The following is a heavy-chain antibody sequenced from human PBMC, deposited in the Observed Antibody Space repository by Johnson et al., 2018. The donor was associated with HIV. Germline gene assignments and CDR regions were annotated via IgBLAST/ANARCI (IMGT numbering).Heavy chain of an antibody. D-gene: IGHD1-26*01. CDR1: GFTFSSYG. CDR2: IRYDGSNK. J-gene: IGHJ3*02. Sequence: QVQLVESGGGVVQPGGSLRLSCAASGFTFSSYGMHWVRQAPGKGLEWVAFIRYDGSNKYYADSVKGRFTISRDNAKNSLYLQMNSLRAEDTAVYYCARCRDVGGSFYVWGAFDMWGQGKMVIVSS. CDR3: ARCRDVGGSFYVWGAFDM. V-gene: IGHV3-30*02.